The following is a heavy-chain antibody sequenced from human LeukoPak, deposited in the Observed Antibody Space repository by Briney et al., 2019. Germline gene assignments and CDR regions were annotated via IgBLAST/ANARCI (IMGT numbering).Heavy chain of an antibody. D-gene: IGHD3-9*01. V-gene: IGHV3-7*03. Sequence: GGSLRLSCAASGFTFSSYWMNWARQAPGKGLEWVASINHNGNVNYYVDSVKGRFTISRDNSKNTLYLQMNSLRAEDTAVYYCARSFDGDPFDYWGQGTLVTVSS. CDR1: GFTFSSYW. J-gene: IGHJ4*02. CDR3: ARSFDGDPFDY. CDR2: INHNGNVN.